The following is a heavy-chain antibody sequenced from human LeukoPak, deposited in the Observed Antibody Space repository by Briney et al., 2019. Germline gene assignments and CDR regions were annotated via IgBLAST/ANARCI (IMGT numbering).Heavy chain of an antibody. CDR1: GGSISSYY. CDR2: IYYSGST. Sequence: PSETLSLTCTVSGGSISSYYWSWIRQPPGKGLEWIGYIYYSGSTNYNPSLKSRVTISVDTSKNQFSLKLSSVTAADTAVYYCARHLGTIAARPRDWFDPWGQGTLVTVSS. J-gene: IGHJ5*02. CDR3: ARHLGTIAARPRDWFDP. D-gene: IGHD6-6*01. V-gene: IGHV4-59*08.